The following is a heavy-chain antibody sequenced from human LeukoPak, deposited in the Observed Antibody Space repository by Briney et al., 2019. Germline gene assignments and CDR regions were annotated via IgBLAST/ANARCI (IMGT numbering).Heavy chain of an antibody. CDR2: IYYSGST. CDR3: ARDQIAARPYYMDV. V-gene: IGHV4-39*07. D-gene: IGHD6-6*01. Sequence: PSETLSLTCTVSGGSISSSSYYWGWIRQPPGKGLEWIGSIYYSGSTYYNPSLKSRVTISVDTSKNQFSLKLSSVTAADTAVYYCARDQIAARPYYMDVWGKGTTVTVSS. J-gene: IGHJ6*03. CDR1: GGSISSSSYY.